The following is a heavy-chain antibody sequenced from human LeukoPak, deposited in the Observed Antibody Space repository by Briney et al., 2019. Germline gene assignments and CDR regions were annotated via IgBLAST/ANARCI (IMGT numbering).Heavy chain of an antibody. V-gene: IGHV4-59*08. D-gene: IGHD6-19*01. CDR3: ARGRIAVAGTGLPY. J-gene: IGHJ4*02. CDR1: GGSISSYY. Sequence: PSETLSLTCTVSGGSISSYYWNWIRQPPGKGLEWVGNIYYSGSTNYNPSLKSRVTIAVDMSKNHFSLRLSAVTAADTAVYYCARGRIAVAGTGLPYWGQGTLVTVSS. CDR2: IYYSGST.